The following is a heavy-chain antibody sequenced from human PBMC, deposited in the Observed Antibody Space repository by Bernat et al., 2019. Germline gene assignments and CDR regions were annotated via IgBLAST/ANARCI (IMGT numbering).Heavy chain of an antibody. Sequence: VQLVESGGGLVQPGGSLRLSCAASGFTFSTYGMHWVRQAPGKGLEWVAFIRYDGTNKYYADSVKGRFTISRDNSKNTLFLQMNSLRAEDTAVYYCAKVLGHDYGVTNWYFDLWGRGTLVTVSS. D-gene: IGHD4-17*01. CDR2: IRYDGTNK. J-gene: IGHJ2*01. CDR3: AKVLGHDYGVTNWYFDL. V-gene: IGHV3-30*02. CDR1: GFTFSTYG.